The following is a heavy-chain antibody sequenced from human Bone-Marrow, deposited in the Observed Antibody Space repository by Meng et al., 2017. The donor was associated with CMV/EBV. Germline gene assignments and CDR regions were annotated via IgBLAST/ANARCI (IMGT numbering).Heavy chain of an antibody. V-gene: IGHV3-43D*03. D-gene: IGHD1-26*01. Sequence: GESLKISCAASGFTFDDYAMHWVRQAPGKGLEWVSLINWYGDRTYYADSVKGRFTISRDNSKNSLYLQMNSLRSEDTAFYYCARGGATFYYHYGMDVWGQGTTVTVSS. CDR3: ARGGATFYYHYGMDV. J-gene: IGHJ6*02. CDR2: INWYGDRT. CDR1: GFTFDDYA.